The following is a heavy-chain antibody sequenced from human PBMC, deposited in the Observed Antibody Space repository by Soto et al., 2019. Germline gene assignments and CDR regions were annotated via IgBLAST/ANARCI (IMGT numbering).Heavy chain of an antibody. CDR1: GFAFTTYS. D-gene: IGHD6-13*01. Sequence: GASVKVSCKASGFAFTTYSLHWVRQAPGQRLEWMAWINGGNDNIEYSQRFQNRVTITRDTSASTVYMELSSLRSEDTAVYYCARELAVPGTTFDYWGQGALVTVSS. V-gene: IGHV1-3*01. J-gene: IGHJ4*02. CDR2: INGGNDNI. CDR3: ARELAVPGTTFDY.